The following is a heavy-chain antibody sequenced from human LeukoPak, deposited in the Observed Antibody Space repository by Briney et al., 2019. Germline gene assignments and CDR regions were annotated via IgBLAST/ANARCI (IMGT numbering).Heavy chain of an antibody. CDR2: IKQDGSEK. CDR1: GFTLRYYW. V-gene: IGHV3-7*01. D-gene: IGHD2-2*02. CDR3: ARIYCSSANCDRWNAFDM. Sequence: GGSLRLYCAASGFTLRYYWMSWVRQAPGKGLEWVANIKQDGSEKYYVDSVKGRFTISRDNAENSLSLQMNSLRVEDTAVYYCARIYCSSANCDRWNAFDMWGQGTMVTGSS. J-gene: IGHJ3*02.